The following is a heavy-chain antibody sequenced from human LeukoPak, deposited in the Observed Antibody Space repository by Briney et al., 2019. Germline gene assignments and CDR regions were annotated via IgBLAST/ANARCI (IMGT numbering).Heavy chain of an antibody. V-gene: IGHV4-34*01. CDR2: INHSGST. CDR1: GGSFSGYY. Sequence: SETLSLTCAVYGGSFSGYYWSCIRQPPGKGLECIGEINHSGSTNYNPSLKSRVTISVDTSKNQFSLKLSSVTAADTAVYYCARDRRIVGATRRFDPWGQGTLVTVSS. CDR3: ARDRRIVGATRRFDP. D-gene: IGHD1-26*01. J-gene: IGHJ5*02.